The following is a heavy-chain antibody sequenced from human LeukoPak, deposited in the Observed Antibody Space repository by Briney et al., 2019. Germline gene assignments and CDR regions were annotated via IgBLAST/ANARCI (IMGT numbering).Heavy chain of an antibody. J-gene: IGHJ4*02. CDR2: IYHSGST. V-gene: IGHV4-38-2*02. CDR3: ARAGEMATIVADY. CDR1: GYSISSGYY. Sequence: SETLSLTCTVSGYSISSGYYWGWIRQPPGKGLEWIGSIYHSGSTYYNPSLKSRVTISVDTSKNQFSLKLSSVTAADTAVYYCARAGEMATIVADYWGQGTLVTVSS. D-gene: IGHD5-24*01.